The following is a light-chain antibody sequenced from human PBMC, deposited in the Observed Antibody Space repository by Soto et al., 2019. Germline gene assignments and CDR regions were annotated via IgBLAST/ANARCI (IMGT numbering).Light chain of an antibody. Sequence: EIVLTQSPATLSLSPGERATLSCRASPSVANFVAWYQQKPGQAPRLLIYDTSNRATGIPARFSGSGSGTDFTLTISSLEPEDFAVYYCHQRKSWPRTFGQGTKVDIK. J-gene: IGKJ1*01. CDR2: DTS. CDR3: HQRKSWPRT. V-gene: IGKV3-11*01. CDR1: PSVANF.